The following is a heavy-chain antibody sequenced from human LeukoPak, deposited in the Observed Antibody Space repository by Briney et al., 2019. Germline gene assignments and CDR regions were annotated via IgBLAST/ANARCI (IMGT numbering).Heavy chain of an antibody. CDR1: GGSISSGGYY. Sequence: SETLSLTCTVSGGSISSGGYYWSWIRQHPGKGLEWIGYIYYSGSTSYNPSLKSRVTISVDTSKNQFSLKLSSVTAADTAVYYCASQYYYGSGHYFDYWGKGTLVTVSS. J-gene: IGHJ4*02. V-gene: IGHV4-31*03. CDR3: ASQYYYGSGHYFDY. CDR2: IYYSGST. D-gene: IGHD3-10*01.